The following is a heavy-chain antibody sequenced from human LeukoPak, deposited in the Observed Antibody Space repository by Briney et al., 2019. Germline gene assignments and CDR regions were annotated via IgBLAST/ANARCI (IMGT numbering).Heavy chain of an antibody. V-gene: IGHV4-34*01. CDR1: GGSFSGYY. CDR3: ARVPRSSWYMGVDY. Sequence: SETLSLTCAVYGGSFSGYYWSWIRQPPGKGLEWIGEINHSGSTNYNPSLKSRVTISVDTSKNQFSLKLSSVTAADTAVYYCARVPRSSWYMGVDYWGQGTLVTVS. D-gene: IGHD6-13*01. J-gene: IGHJ4*02. CDR2: INHSGST.